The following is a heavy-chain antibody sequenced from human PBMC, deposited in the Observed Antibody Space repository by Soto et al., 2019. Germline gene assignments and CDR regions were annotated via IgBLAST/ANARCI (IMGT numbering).Heavy chain of an antibody. V-gene: IGHV4-39*01. D-gene: IGHD3-10*01. CDR3: ARLSSAFYWFDP. CDR1: GGSINSSSYY. Sequence: QLQLQESGPGLVEPSETLSLTCTVSGGSINSSSYYWGWIRQPPGKGLEWIGCSYYSGSTYYNPSLTSRVTISVDTSKGSFSLKLSSVTAADTAVYYCARLSSAFYWFDPWGQGTLVTVSS. J-gene: IGHJ5*02. CDR2: SYYSGST.